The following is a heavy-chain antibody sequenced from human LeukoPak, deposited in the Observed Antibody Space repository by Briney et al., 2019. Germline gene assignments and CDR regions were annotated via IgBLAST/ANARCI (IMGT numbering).Heavy chain of an antibody. D-gene: IGHD6-13*01. V-gene: IGHV3-30*02. J-gene: IGHJ4*02. CDR2: IRSDGSNK. Sequence: GGSLRLSCAGSGFTFRSYAMSWVRQAPGKGLEWVAFIRSDGSNKYYADSVKGRFTISRDNSKNTLYLQMNSLSAEDTAVYYCAKRSSSWYDFDYWGQGTLVTVSS. CDR3: AKRSSSWYDFDY. CDR1: GFTFRSYA.